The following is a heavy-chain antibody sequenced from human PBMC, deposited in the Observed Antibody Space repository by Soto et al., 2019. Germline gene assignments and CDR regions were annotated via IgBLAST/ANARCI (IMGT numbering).Heavy chain of an antibody. CDR1: GYTFTSYG. J-gene: IGHJ5*02. CDR3: ARDPQLHDPTPGWLDP. D-gene: IGHD2-2*01. V-gene: IGHV1-18*04. Sequence: ASVKVSCKASGYTFTSYGISWVRQAPGQGLEWMGWISAYNGNTNYAQKLQGRVTMTTDTSTSTAYMELRSLRSDDTAVYYCARDPQLHDPTPGWLDPWGQGTLVTVSS. CDR2: ISAYNGNT.